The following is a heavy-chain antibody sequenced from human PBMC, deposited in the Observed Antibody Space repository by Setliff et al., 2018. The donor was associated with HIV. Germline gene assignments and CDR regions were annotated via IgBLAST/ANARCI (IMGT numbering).Heavy chain of an antibody. D-gene: IGHD3-22*01. J-gene: IGHJ5*02. CDR1: GGSISSGGYY. CDR3: ARVGRIVGARGYWFDP. CDR2: IYYSGST. Sequence: SETLSLTCTVSGGSISSGGYYWSWIRQHPGKGLEWIGYIYYSGSTYYNPSLKSRVTISVDTSKNQFSLKLSSVTAADTAVYYCARVGRIVGARGYWFDPWGREPWSPSPQ. V-gene: IGHV4-31*03.